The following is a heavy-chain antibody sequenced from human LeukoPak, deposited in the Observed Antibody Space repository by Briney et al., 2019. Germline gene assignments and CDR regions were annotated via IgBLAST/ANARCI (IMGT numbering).Heavy chain of an antibody. CDR3: ARDHGYNAPSTAYGRAYFDY. J-gene: IGHJ4*02. CDR2: TKEDGSEQ. CDR1: GFTFSIYW. V-gene: IGHV3-7*01. Sequence: PGGSLRLSCAASGFTFSIYWMSWVRQAPGKGLEWVANTKEDGSEQYYVDSVKGRFTISRDSAKNSLYLQMNSLRAEDTAVYYCARDHGYNAPSTAYGRAYFDYWGQGTLVTVSS. D-gene: IGHD3-9*01.